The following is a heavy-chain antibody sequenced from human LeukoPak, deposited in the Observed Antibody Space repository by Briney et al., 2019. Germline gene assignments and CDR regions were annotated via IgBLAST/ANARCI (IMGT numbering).Heavy chain of an antibody. CDR2: ISAYNGNT. J-gene: IGHJ4*02. Sequence: GASVEVSCKASGYTFTSYGISWVRQAPGQGLEWMEWISAYNGNTNYAQRLQGRVTMTTDTSTSTAYMELRSLRSDDTAVYYCARGPGRYYYDSSEWLYWGQETLVIVSS. CDR1: GYTFTSYG. D-gene: IGHD3-22*01. V-gene: IGHV1-18*01. CDR3: ARGPGRYYYDSSEWLY.